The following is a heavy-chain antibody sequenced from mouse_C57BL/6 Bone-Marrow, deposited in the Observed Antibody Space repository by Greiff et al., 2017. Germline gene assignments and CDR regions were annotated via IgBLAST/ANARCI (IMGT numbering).Heavy chain of an antibody. CDR3: ARAPITTVVEDWYFDV. Sequence: QVQLQQPGAELVMPGASVKLSCKASGYTFTSYWMHWVKQRPGQGLEWIGEIDPSDSYTNYNQKFKGKSTLTVDKSSSTAYMQLSSLTSEDSAVYYCARAPITTVVEDWYFDVWGTGTTVTVSS. V-gene: IGHV1-69*01. CDR2: IDPSDSYT. CDR1: GYTFTSYW. J-gene: IGHJ1*03. D-gene: IGHD1-1*01.